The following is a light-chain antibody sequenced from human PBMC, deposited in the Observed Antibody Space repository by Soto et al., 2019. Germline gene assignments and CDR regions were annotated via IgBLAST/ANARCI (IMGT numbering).Light chain of an antibody. Sequence: QAVVTKEPSFSVSPGGTVTLTCGWSSGSVSTGLHASWYQQTPGQTPRTLIYNTNIRSSGVPNRFSGSIVGNKSALTITGAQADEDCTYYCLQYLGTGLWVFGGGTQLTVL. CDR2: NTN. CDR1: SGSVSTGLH. V-gene: IGLV8-61*01. CDR3: LQYLGTGLWV. J-gene: IGLJ3*02.